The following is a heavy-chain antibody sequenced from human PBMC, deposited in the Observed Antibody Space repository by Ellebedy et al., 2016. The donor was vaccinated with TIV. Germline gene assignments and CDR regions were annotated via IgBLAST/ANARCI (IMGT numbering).Heavy chain of an antibody. CDR2: ISGSGGST. CDR3: AKGPALIPAFDI. Sequence: GGSLRLXXAASGFTFSSYAMSWVRQAPGKGLEWVSAISGSGGSTYYADSVKGRFTISRDNSKNTLYLQMNSLRAEDTAVYYCAKGPALIPAFDIWGQGTMVTVSS. D-gene: IGHD2-21*01. J-gene: IGHJ3*02. CDR1: GFTFSSYA. V-gene: IGHV3-23*01.